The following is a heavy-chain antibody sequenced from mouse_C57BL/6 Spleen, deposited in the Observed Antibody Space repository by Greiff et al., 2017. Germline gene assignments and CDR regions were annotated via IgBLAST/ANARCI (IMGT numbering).Heavy chain of an antibody. J-gene: IGHJ1*03. CDR3: AREGYAYFDV. CDR2: INPSTGGT. V-gene: IGHV1-42*01. CDR1: GYSFTGYY. D-gene: IGHD2-2*01. Sequence: EVQLQQSGPELVKPGASVKISCKASGYSFTGYYMNWVKQSPEKSLEWIGEINPSTGGTTYNQKFKAKATLTVDKSSSTAYMQLKSLTSEDSAVYYCAREGYAYFDVWGTGTTVTVSS.